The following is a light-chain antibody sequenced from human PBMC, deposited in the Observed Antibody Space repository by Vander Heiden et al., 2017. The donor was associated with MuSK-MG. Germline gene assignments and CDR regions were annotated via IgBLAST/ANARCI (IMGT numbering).Light chain of an antibody. CDR3: QQCKNWPPLT. CDR2: DAS. Sequence: EIVMTQSPATLSASPGERATLSCRASQSVSNKLAWYQQKPGQAPRLLIYDASTRATGIPARFSGSGSGTEFTLTISSLQSEDFAVYYCQQCKNWPPLTFGGGTKVEI. J-gene: IGKJ4*01. V-gene: IGKV3-15*01. CDR1: QSVSNK.